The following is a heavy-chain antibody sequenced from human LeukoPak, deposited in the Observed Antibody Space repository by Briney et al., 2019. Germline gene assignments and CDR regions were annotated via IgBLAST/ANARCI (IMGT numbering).Heavy chain of an antibody. Sequence: PSETLSLTCTVSGGSISSYYWSWIRQPPGKGLEWIGYIYYSGSTNYNPSLKSRVTISVDTSKNHFSLKLSSVTAADTAVYYCARRPWDLRAFDIWGQGTMGTVSS. J-gene: IGHJ3*02. V-gene: IGHV4-59*08. CDR3: ARRPWDLRAFDI. D-gene: IGHD1-26*01. CDR2: IYYSGST. CDR1: GGSISSYY.